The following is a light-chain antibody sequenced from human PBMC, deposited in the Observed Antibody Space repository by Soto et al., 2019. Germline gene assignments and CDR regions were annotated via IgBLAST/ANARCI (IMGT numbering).Light chain of an antibody. J-gene: IGKJ1*01. CDR3: QQYGSSPGT. V-gene: IGKV3-20*01. Sequence: ELVLTQSPGTLSVSPGERATLSCRASQSVSSSYLAWYQQKPGQAPRLLIYGASSRATGIPDRFSGSGSGTDFTLTISRLEPEDFAVYDCQQYGSSPGTFGQGTKVDIK. CDR1: QSVSSSY. CDR2: GAS.